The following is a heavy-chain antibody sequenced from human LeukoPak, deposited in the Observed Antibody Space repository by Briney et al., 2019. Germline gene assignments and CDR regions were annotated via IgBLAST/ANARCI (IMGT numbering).Heavy chain of an antibody. V-gene: IGHV5-51*01. D-gene: IGHD2-2*01. CDR2: IYPGDSDT. CDR1: GYSFTSYW. CDR3: ATRGGVVVPAGGRPKLVKRGVYFDY. J-gene: IGHJ4*02. Sequence: GESLKISCKGSGYSFTSYWIGWVRRMPGKGLEWMGIIYPGDSDTRYSPSFQGQVTISADKSISTAYLQWSSLKASDTAMYYCATRGGVVVPAGGRPKLVKRGVYFDYWGQGTLVTVSS.